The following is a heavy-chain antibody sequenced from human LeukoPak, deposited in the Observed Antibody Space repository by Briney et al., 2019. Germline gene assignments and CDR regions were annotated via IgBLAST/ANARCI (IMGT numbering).Heavy chain of an antibody. V-gene: IGHV4-39*01. D-gene: IGHD2-2*01. J-gene: IGHJ1*01. Sequence: SETLSLTCTVSGGSISSSSYYWGWIRQPPGKGLEWIGNIYYSGSTYYNPSLKSRVTISVDTSKNQFSLKLSSVTAADTAVYYCARHGILVVPAVGPPKHWGQGTLVTVSS. CDR2: IYYSGST. CDR1: GGSISSSSYY. CDR3: ARHGILVVPAVGPPKH.